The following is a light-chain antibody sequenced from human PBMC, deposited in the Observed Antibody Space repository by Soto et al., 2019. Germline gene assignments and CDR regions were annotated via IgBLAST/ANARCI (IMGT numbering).Light chain of an antibody. V-gene: IGLV2-8*01. CDR2: EVN. CDR1: SSDVVCYNC. CDR3: SSYAGSSNV. Sequence: SVLTQLPSASGSPGQSVAISCTGTSSDVVCYNCVSWYQQHPGKAPKLMIYEVNKRPSGVPDRFSGSKSGNTASLTISGLQAEDEADYYCSSYAGSSNVFGTGTKVTVL. J-gene: IGLJ1*01.